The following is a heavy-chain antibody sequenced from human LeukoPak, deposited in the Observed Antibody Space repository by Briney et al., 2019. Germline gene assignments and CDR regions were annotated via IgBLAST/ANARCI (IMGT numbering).Heavy chain of an antibody. V-gene: IGHV3-23*01. D-gene: IGHD7-27*01. CDR3: ARDLAWGAFDY. Sequence: PGGSLRLSCVGTGFNFGSYVMSWVRQAPGKGLEWVSVISGSGHSTYYAESVKGRFTISRDDSKSTLSLQMNSLRVEDTAVYHCARDLAWGAFDYWGQGTLVSVSS. CDR1: GFNFGSYV. CDR2: ISGSGHST. J-gene: IGHJ4*02.